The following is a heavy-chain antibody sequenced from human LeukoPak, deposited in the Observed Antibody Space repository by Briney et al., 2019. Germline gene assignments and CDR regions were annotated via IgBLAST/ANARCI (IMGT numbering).Heavy chain of an antibody. D-gene: IGHD4-11*01. J-gene: IGHJ4*02. CDR2: IRKKGYGETT. CDR3: SRGLHDYGNSNYYFDQ. V-gene: IGHV3-49*03. Sequence: GGSLRLSCTASGFSFGDDAWSWFRQAPGRGLEFVSFIRKKGYGETTDYAASVRGRFTISSDHAKSTAYLQMNSLEIEDTALYYCSRGLHDYGNSNYYFDQWGRGTQVTVSS. CDR1: GFSFGDDA.